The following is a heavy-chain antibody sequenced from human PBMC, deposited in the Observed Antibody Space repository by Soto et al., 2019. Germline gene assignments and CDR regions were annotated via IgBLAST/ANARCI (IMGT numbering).Heavy chain of an antibody. J-gene: IGHJ3*02. V-gene: IGHV1-8*01. CDR2: LNPNSGDT. D-gene: IGHD3-3*01. CDR1: GYTFTSYD. CDR3: ARVRTILGVVIFELDAFDI. Sequence: ASVKVSCKASGYTFTSYDITWVRQATGQGLEWMGWLNPNSGDTGYAQKFQGRVTMTRNTSISTAYMELSSLRSEDTAVYYCARVRTILGVVIFELDAFDISG.